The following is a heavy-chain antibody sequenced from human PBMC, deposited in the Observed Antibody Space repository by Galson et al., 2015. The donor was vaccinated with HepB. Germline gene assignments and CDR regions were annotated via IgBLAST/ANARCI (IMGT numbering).Heavy chain of an antibody. D-gene: IGHD3-10*01. CDR3: TTTAMVRGVIIYRSLSKFDY. CDR1: GFTFSNAW. J-gene: IGHJ4*02. CDR2: IKSKTDGGTT. V-gene: IGHV3-15*01. Sequence: SLRLSCAASGFTFSNAWMSWVRQAPGKGLEWVGRIKSKTDGGTTDYAAPVKGRFTISRDDSKNTLYLQTNSLKTEDTAVYYCTTTAMVRGVIIYRSLSKFDYWGQGTLVTVSS.